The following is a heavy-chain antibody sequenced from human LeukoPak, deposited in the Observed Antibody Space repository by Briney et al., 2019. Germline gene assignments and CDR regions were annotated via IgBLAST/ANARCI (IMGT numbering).Heavy chain of an antibody. J-gene: IGHJ4*02. CDR3: AKDWGQRGVGASLGH. CDR1: GFTFSGHA. V-gene: IGHV3-30*18. D-gene: IGHD1-26*01. CDR2: ISYDGSNS. Sequence: GGSLRLSCAASGFTFSGHAMVWVRQGPGKGLEWVSFISYDGSNSVHADSVMGRFTISRDNSKNTVGLQINSLRDEDTAVYYCAKDWGQRGVGASLGHWGQGTLVIVSS.